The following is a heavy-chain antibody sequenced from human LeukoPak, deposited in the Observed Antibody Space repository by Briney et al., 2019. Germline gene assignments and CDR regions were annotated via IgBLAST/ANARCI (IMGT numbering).Heavy chain of an antibody. CDR1: GYTLTELS. J-gene: IGHJ4*02. CDR2: FDPEDGET. Sequence: GASVKVSCKVSGYTLTELSMHWVRQAPGKGLEWMGGFDPEDGETIYAQKFQGRVTMTEDTSTDTAYMELSSLRSEDTAVYYCATAFYGSGSYDYWGQGTLVTVSS. D-gene: IGHD3-10*01. V-gene: IGHV1-24*01. CDR3: ATAFYGSGSYDY.